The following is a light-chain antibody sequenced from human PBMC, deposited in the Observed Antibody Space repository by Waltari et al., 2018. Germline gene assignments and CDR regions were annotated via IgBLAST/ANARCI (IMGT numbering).Light chain of an antibody. J-gene: IGKJ4*01. CDR1: QSVSTY. Sequence: EIVLTQSPGTLSLSPGESATLSCRASQSVSTYLVWYQQKPGQAPRLLIYDASNRAAGIPARFVASGSETDFTLTISRLEPEDFAVYYCQERSNWPGGSFGGGTKVEIK. CDR2: DAS. CDR3: QERSNWPGGS. V-gene: IGKV3-11*01.